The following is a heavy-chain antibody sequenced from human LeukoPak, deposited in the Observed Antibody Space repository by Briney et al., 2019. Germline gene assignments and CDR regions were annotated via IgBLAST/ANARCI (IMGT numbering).Heavy chain of an antibody. CDR3: ARDRGDVDIVVVPAAILVGWFDP. V-gene: IGHV1-2*02. Sequence: ASVKVSCKASGYTYTGYYMHWVRQAPGQGLEWMGWINPNSGGTNYAQKFQGRVTMTRDTSISTAYMELSRLRSDDTAVYYCARDRGDVDIVVVPAAILVGWFDPWGQGTLVTVSS. J-gene: IGHJ5*02. CDR1: GYTYTGYY. CDR2: INPNSGGT. D-gene: IGHD2-2*02.